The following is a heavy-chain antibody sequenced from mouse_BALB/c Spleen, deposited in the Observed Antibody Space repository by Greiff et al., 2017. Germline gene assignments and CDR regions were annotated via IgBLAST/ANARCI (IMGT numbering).Heavy chain of an antibody. CDR1: GFSFTGYW. CDR2: IHPSDSET. V-gene: IGHV1-74*01. CDR3: ARGYGSSFDY. Sequence: VQLLEPGAGLVRPGGSLKLSCTASGFSFTGYWMNWVRQSPGQGLEWIGMIHPSDSETRLNQKFKGKATLTVDKSSSTDYMQLNSPTSEDSAVYYCARGYGSSFDYWGQGTTLTVSS. D-gene: IGHD1-1*01. J-gene: IGHJ2*01.